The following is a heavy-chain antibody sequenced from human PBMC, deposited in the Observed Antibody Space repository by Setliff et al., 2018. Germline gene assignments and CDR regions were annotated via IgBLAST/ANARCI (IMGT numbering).Heavy chain of an antibody. D-gene: IGHD3-10*01. Sequence: SETLSLTCTVSGGSISSHYWSWIRQPPGKGLEWIGYIYSSGSTNYNPSLKSRVTISVDTSKNQFSLRLTSVTAADTAVYYCARSLGSGSYWNSRPFYSDYWGQGTLVTVSS. V-gene: IGHV4-4*08. CDR3: ARSLGSGSYWNSRPFYSDY. J-gene: IGHJ4*02. CDR2: IYSSGST. CDR1: GGSISSHY.